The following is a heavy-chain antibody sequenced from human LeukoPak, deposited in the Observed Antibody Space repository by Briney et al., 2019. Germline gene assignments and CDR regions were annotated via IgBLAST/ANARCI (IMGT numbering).Heavy chain of an antibody. J-gene: IGHJ4*02. CDR2: IKQDGSEK. D-gene: IGHD6-19*01. CDR3: ARGKEPVAGSLSHFDY. Sequence: GGSLRLSCAASGFTFSSYWMSWVRQAPGKGLEWVANIKQDGSEKYYVDSVKGRFTISRDNAKNSLYLQMNSLRAEDTAVYYCARGKEPVAGSLSHFDYWGQGTLVTVSS. CDR1: GFTFSSYW. V-gene: IGHV3-7*01.